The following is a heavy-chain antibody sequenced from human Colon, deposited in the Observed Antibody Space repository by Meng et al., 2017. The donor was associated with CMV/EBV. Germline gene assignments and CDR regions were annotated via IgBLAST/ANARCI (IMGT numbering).Heavy chain of an antibody. D-gene: IGHD5-18*01. CDR1: GFSFFNYA. Sequence: QVHLGESGGGVVQPGWSLRLSCATSGFSFFNYAMHWVRQAPGKGLEWVAFISDDESVKYYGDSVKGRFTISRDNFKSILYLQMNSLRPDDTAVYYCARAGSPGYTIGYPQDYWGQGTLVTVSS. J-gene: IGHJ4*02. CDR3: ARAGSPGYTIGYPQDY. V-gene: IGHV3-30-3*01. CDR2: ISDDESVK.